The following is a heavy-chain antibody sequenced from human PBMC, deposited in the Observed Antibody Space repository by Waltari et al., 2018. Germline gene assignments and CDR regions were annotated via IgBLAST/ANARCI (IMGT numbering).Heavy chain of an antibody. Sequence: QVQLQESGPGLVTPSGTLSLPCAVSGVSISSSHWWSWVRQPPGKGLGWLGEIHPSGTTNYNPSRKSRVTISVDNSKNQFSLKLSSVTAADTAVYYCARDRGLRGGYDSWGQGTLVTVSS. CDR3: ARDRGLRGGYDS. J-gene: IGHJ5*02. D-gene: IGHD5-12*01. V-gene: IGHV4-4*02. CDR2: IHPSGTT. CDR1: GVSISSSHW.